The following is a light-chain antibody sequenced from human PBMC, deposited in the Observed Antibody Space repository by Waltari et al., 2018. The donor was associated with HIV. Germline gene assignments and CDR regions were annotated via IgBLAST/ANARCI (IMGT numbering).Light chain of an antibody. CDR1: QGVSGNY. V-gene: IGKV3-20*01. CDR2: RAS. Sequence: EIVLTPSPGTLSFSPAERATLSCRASQGVSGNYLAWFQHKAGQAPTLLIYRASSRATGIPDRFSGSGSGTDFTLTISRLEPEDFALYYCQQYADSYTFGRGTKLEI. CDR3: QQYADSYT. J-gene: IGKJ2*01.